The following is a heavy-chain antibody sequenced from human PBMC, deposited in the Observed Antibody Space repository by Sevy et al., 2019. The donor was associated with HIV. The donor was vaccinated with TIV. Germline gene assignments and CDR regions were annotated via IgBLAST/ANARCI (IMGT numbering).Heavy chain of an antibody. V-gene: IGHV3-7*01. J-gene: IGHJ4*02. CDR2: INQDGSKI. Sequence: GGSLRLSCAASGFTFTTYWMTWARQAPGKGLEWVANINQDGSKINYVDSVKGGFIISRDNAKKSLYVQMNSLRADDTAVYYCARAGIFEKSASQHRFMAYWGQGTLVTVSS. D-gene: IGHD2-21*01. CDR1: GFTFTTYW. CDR3: ARAGIFEKSASQHRFMAY.